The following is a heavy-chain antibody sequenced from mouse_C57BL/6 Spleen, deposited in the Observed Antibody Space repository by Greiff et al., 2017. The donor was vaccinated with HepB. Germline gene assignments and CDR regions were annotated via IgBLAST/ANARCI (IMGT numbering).Heavy chain of an antibody. CDR1: GYTFTSYW. V-gene: IGHV1-64*01. CDR3: ARTLYGSGDY. J-gene: IGHJ2*01. Sequence: QVQLQQPGAELVKPGASVKLSCKASGYTFTSYWMHWVKQRPGQGLEWIGMIHPNSGSTNYNEKFKSKATLTVDKSSSTAYMQHSSLTSEDSAVYYCARTLYGSGDYWGQGTTLTVSS. CDR2: IHPNSGST. D-gene: IGHD1-1*01.